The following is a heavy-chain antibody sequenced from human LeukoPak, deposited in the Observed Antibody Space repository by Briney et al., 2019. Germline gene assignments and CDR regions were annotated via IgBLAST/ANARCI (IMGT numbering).Heavy chain of an antibody. CDR1: GYTFTSYG. J-gene: IGHJ5*02. V-gene: IGHV1-18*01. Sequence: ASVTVSCKASGYTFTSYGISWVRQAPGQGLEWMGWISAYNGNTNYAQKLQGRVTITADESTSTAYMELSSLRSEDTAVYYCARDSSSWNWFDPWGQGTLVTVSS. D-gene: IGHD6-13*01. CDR2: ISAYNGNT. CDR3: ARDSSSWNWFDP.